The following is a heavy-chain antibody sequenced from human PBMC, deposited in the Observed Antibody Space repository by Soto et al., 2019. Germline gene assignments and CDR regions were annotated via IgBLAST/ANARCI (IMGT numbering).Heavy chain of an antibody. CDR2: IYYSGST. D-gene: IGHD3-22*01. J-gene: IGHJ5*02. V-gene: IGHV4-31*03. Sequence: LSLTCTVSGGSISSGGYYWSWIRQHPGKGLEWIGYIYYSGSTYYNPSLKSRVTISVDTSKNQFSLKLSSVTAADTAVYYCARGGVSSGYSPPSYNWFDPSGQGTLVTVSS. CDR3: ARGGVSSGYSPPSYNWFDP. CDR1: GGSISSGGYY.